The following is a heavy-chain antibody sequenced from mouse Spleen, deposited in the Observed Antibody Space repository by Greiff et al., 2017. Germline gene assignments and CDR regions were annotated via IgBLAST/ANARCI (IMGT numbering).Heavy chain of an antibody. Sequence: VKLQQPGAELVKPGASVKLSCKASGYTFTSYWMHWVKQRPGQGLEWIGMIHPNSGSTNYNEKFKSKATLTVDKSSSTAYMQLSSLTSEDSAVYYCARTTVVATPFAYWGQGTLVTVSA. V-gene: IGHV1-64*01. D-gene: IGHD1-1*01. J-gene: IGHJ3*01. CDR3: ARTTVVATPFAY. CDR1: GYTFTSYW. CDR2: IHPNSGST.